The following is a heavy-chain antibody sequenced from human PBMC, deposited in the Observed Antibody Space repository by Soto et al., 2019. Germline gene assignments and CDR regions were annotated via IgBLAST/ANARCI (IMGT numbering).Heavy chain of an antibody. D-gene: IGHD5-12*01. CDR1: GGSFSGYY. CDR3: ASRDGYKGY. V-gene: IGHV4-34*01. CDR2: INHSGST. Sequence: PSETLSLTCAAYGGSFSGYYWSWIRQPPGKGLEWIGEINHSGSTNYNPSLKSRVTISVDTSKDQFSLKLSSVTVADTAVYYCASRDGYKGYWGQGTLVTVSS. J-gene: IGHJ4*02.